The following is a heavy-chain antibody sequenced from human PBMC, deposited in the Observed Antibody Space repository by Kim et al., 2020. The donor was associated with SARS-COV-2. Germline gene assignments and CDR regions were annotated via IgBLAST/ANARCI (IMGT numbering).Heavy chain of an antibody. V-gene: IGHV4-59*11. Sequence: SETLSLTCTVSGGSISSHYWSWIRQSPGKGLEWLGYIYYIGSTNYNPSLKSRVTISVDTSMNQFSLKLSSVTAADTAVYYCARDLRRDDGYHLGYYFDYWGQGTQVTVSS. D-gene: IGHD5-18*01. CDR3: ARDLRRDDGYHLGYYFDY. CDR2: IYYIGST. J-gene: IGHJ4*02. CDR1: GGSISSHY.